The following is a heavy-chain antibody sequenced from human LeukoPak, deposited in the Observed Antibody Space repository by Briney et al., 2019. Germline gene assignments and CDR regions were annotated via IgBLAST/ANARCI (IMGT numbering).Heavy chain of an antibody. V-gene: IGHV3-21*01. CDR3: ARVGTPQTGLFAFDI. CDR1: GFTFSNYG. J-gene: IGHJ3*02. Sequence: PGGSLRLSCAASGFTFSNYGLHWVRQAPGKGLEWVSSISSGSSYIYYADSVKGRFTISRDNAKNSLHLQMNSLRAEDTAVYYCARVGTPQTGLFAFDIWGQGTMVTVSS. D-gene: IGHD3-10*01. CDR2: ISSGSSYI.